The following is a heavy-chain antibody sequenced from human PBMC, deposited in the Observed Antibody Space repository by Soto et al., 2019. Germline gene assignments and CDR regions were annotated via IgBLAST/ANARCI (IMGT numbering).Heavy chain of an antibody. Sequence: WGSLRLSCAASGFTFSNYWMHWVRQAPGKGLVWVSRINSDGGSTYYADSVKGRFTISRDNAKNTLYLQMNSLRAEDTALYYCARQGFESWGQGTPVTVS. V-gene: IGHV3-74*01. CDR1: GFTFSNYW. CDR2: INSDGGST. J-gene: IGHJ4*02. CDR3: ARQGFES.